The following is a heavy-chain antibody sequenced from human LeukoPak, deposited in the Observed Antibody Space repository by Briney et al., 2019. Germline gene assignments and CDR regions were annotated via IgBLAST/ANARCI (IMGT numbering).Heavy chain of an antibody. CDR1: GFTFSSYS. CDR3: ARVVAPRHAFDI. J-gene: IGHJ3*02. D-gene: IGHD5-12*01. CDR2: ISSSSSYI. Sequence: PGGSLRLSCAASGFTFSSYSMNWVRQAPGKGLEWVSSISSSSSYIYYADSVKGRFTISRDNAKNSLYLQMNSLRAEDTAVYYCARVVAPRHAFDIWGQGTMVTVSS. V-gene: IGHV3-21*01.